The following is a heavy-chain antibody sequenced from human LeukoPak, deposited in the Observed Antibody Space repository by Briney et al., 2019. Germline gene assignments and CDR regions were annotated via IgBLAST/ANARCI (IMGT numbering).Heavy chain of an antibody. J-gene: IGHJ4*02. CDR1: GYTFTSYG. CDR2: INPSGGST. CDR3: ARDVISYYYDSTGSPIGSHFDY. Sequence: ASVKVSCKASGYTFTSYGISWVRQAPGQGLEWMGVINPSGGSTSYAQKFQGRLTMTRDTFTSTVYMELSSLRSEDTAVYYCARDVISYYYDSTGSPIGSHFDYWGQGTLVTVSP. V-gene: IGHV1-46*01. D-gene: IGHD3-22*01.